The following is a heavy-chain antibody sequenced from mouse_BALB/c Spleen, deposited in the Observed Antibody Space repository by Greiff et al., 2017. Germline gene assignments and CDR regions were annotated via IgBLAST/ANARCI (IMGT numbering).Heavy chain of an antibody. D-gene: IGHD2-14*01. Sequence: EVQLVESGGGLVKPGGSLKLSCAASGFTFSSYAMSWVRQTPEKRPEWVASISSGGSTYYPDSVKGRFTISRDNARNILYLQMSSLRSEDTAMYYCARAYYRYDDAMDYWGQGTSVTVSS. J-gene: IGHJ4*01. CDR3: ARAYYRYDDAMDY. CDR2: ISSGGST. V-gene: IGHV5-6-5*01. CDR1: GFTFSSYA.